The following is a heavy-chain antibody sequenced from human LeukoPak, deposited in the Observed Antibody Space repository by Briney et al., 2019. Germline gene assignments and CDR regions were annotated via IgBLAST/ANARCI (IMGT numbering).Heavy chain of an antibody. V-gene: IGHV3-9*01. CDR3: AKDIAAAGTGWYFDL. Sequence: GGSLRLSCAASGFTFDDYAVHWVRHAPGKGLEWVSGISWNSGSIGYADSVKGRFTISRVNAKNSLYLQMNSLRAEDTALYYCAKDIAAAGTGWYFDLWGRGTLVTVSS. D-gene: IGHD6-13*01. CDR1: GFTFDDYA. J-gene: IGHJ2*01. CDR2: ISWNSGSI.